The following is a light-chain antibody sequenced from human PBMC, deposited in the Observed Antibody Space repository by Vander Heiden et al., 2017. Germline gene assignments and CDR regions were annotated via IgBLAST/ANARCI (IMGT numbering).Light chain of an antibody. CDR3: DSRDSSGNHLEV. Sequence: SSELTQYPAVSVALGQTVRITCPRDSLRSYYASWYQQKPGQAPVLVIYGKNNRPSGIPDRFSGSSSGNTASLTITGAQAEEEADDYCDSRDSSGNHLEVFGGGTKLTVL. CDR2: GKN. J-gene: IGLJ2*01. V-gene: IGLV3-19*01. CDR1: SLRSYY.